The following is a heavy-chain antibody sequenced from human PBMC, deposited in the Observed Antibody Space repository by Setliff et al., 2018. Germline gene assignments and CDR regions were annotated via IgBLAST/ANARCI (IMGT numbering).Heavy chain of an antibody. CDR1: GFSLNTYAYD. CDR3: TRLLWFGDDASDI. J-gene: IGHJ3*02. V-gene: IGHV3-49*04. D-gene: IGHD3-10*01. CDR2: LRKKSYGGTT. Sequence: GGSLRLSCAASGFSLNTYAYDMAWVRQAPGKGLEWVGFLRKKSYGGTTEYAASMKGRFTISREDSKNIAYLQMNSLKTEDTAVYYCTRLLWFGDDASDIWGQGTMVTVSS.